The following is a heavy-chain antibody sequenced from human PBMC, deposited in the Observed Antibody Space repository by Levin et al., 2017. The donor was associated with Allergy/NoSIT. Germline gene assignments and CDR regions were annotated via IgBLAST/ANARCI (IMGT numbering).Heavy chain of an antibody. CDR2: IDTNTGNP. D-gene: IGHD2-2*01. CDR3: TRDGWGRCDTASCVDY. CDR1: GYSFSHHG. J-gene: IGHJ4*02. Sequence: GASVKVSCKASGYSFSHHGLNWVRQAPGQGLEWMGWIDTNTGNPTYAQGFTGRFVFSLDTSVSTAYLQINSLKTEDTAVYYCTRDGWGRCDTASCVDYWGQGTLVTVSS. V-gene: IGHV7-4-1*02.